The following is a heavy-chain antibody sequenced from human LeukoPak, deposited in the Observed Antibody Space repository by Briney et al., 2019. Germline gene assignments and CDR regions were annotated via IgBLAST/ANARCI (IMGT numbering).Heavy chain of an antibody. Sequence: GASVKVSCKASGYTFTSYYMHWVRQAPGQGLEWMGIINPSGGSTSYEQKFQGRVTMTRDTSTSTVYMELSSLRSEDTAVYYCARDVFGYDSRGDPDYWGQGTLVTVSS. CDR2: INPSGGST. CDR1: GYTFTSYY. CDR3: ARDVFGYDSRGDPDY. V-gene: IGHV1-46*01. J-gene: IGHJ4*02. D-gene: IGHD3-22*01.